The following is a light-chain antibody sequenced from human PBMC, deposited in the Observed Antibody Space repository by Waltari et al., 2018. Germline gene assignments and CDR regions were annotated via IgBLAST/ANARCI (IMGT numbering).Light chain of an antibody. V-gene: IGKV1-39*01. J-gene: IGKJ1*01. CDR1: QSISNC. CDR3: QQSYNTPPVT. Sequence: ILMTQSPSSLSASVGDRVTITCRASQSISNCLNWYQQKTGKAPNPLIYAASSLETGVPSRFSGSGSGTDFTLTISSLQPDDFGTYYCQQSYNTPPVTFGPGTKVDIK. CDR2: AAS.